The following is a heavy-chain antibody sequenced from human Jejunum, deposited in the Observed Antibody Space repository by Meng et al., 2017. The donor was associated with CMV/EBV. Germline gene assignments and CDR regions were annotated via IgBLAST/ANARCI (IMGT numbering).Heavy chain of an antibody. D-gene: IGHD2-15*01. J-gene: IGHJ6*02. CDR2: TRYDGVNK. CDR3: AKDRGSGGNGYGLDV. V-gene: IGHV3-30*02. CDR1: CSFSGYA. Sequence: CSFSGYAMSGVRQAPGKGLEWVAFTRYDGVNKYHADSVKGRFTISKDFSENTLYLQMSSLTVDDTAIYYCAKDRGSGGNGYGLDVWGQGTTVTVSS.